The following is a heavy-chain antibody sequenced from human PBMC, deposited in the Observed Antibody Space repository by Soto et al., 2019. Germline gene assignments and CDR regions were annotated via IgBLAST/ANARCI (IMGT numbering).Heavy chain of an antibody. CDR2: ISASGGSR. V-gene: IGHV3-23*01. D-gene: IGHD3-22*01. J-gene: IGHJ6*02. CDR1: GFTFNSYG. Sequence: GGSLRLSCAVSGFTFNSYGMSWVRQAPGKGLEWVSAISASGGSRYYADSVKGRFTISRDNSKNTLFLQMNSLSAEDTAVYYCARRYYYDGSGPYGMDVWGQGTTVTVSS. CDR3: ARRYYYDGSGPYGMDV.